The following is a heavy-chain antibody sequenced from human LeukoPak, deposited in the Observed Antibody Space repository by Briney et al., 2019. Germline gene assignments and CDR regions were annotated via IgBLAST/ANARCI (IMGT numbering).Heavy chain of an antibody. CDR1: GFTFSSYG. CDR3: AKAARYCSSTSCYNYYYYYMDV. CDR2: ISYDGSNK. Sequence: PGGSLRLSCAASGFTFSSYGMHWVRQAPGKGLEWVAVISYDGSNKYYADSVKGRFTISRDNSKNTLYLQMNSLRAEDTAVYYCAKAARYCSSTSCYNYYYYYMDVWGKGTTVTVSS. D-gene: IGHD2-2*02. J-gene: IGHJ6*03. V-gene: IGHV3-30*18.